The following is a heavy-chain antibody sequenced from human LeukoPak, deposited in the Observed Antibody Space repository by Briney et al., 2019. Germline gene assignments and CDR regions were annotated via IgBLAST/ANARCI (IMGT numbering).Heavy chain of an antibody. CDR3: ARAQGLSSGYLSNWFDP. CDR2: ISTSGST. D-gene: IGHD3-22*01. J-gene: IGHJ5*02. Sequence: ASETLSLTCTVSGGSISSGSYYWSWIRQPAGKGLEWIGRISTSGSTNYNPSLKSRVTISVDTSKNQFSLKLSSVTAADTAVYYCARAQGLSSGYLSNWFDPWGQGTLVTVSS. V-gene: IGHV4-61*02. CDR1: GGSISSGSYY.